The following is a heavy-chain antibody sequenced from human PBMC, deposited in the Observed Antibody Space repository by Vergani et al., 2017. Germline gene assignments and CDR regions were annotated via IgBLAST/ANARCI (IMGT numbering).Heavy chain of an antibody. V-gene: IGHV3-53*01. CDR3: ASGALVATIPAQTYFDY. CDR2: IYSGGNT. J-gene: IGHJ4*02. CDR1: GFIVSRNY. Sequence: EVQLVESGGGLIQVGGSLRLSCAASGFIVSRNYMSWVRQAPGKGLEGVSIIYSGGNTYYADSVKGRVTISRDNSKNKLFLQMNSLRAEDTAVYYCASGALVATIPAQTYFDYWGQGTLVTVSS. D-gene: IGHD5-12*01.